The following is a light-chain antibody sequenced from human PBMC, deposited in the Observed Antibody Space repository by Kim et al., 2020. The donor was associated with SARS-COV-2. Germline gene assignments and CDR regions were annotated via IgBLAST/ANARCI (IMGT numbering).Light chain of an antibody. Sequence: NFMLTQPHSVSESPGKTVTISCTRSSGSIASNYVQWYQQRPGSAATTVIYEDNQRPSGVPDRFSGSIDSSSNSASLTISGLKTEDEADYYCQSYDSSIIDWVFGGGTQLTVL. V-gene: IGLV6-57*04. CDR2: EDN. J-gene: IGLJ3*02. CDR1: SGSIASNY. CDR3: QSYDSSIIDWV.